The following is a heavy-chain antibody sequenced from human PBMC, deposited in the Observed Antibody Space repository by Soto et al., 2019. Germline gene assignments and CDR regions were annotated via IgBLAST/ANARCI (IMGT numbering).Heavy chain of an antibody. J-gene: IGHJ3*01. Sequence: PWGSLRHSCAGNGLTMSTYAMSWFRQAPGKGLEWVSTIAGVDIFYADSVQGRFTISIDNSKNLLFLQMNSLTADDTATYYCAKDHFKGNGIYDGFDVWGQGTTVTVSS. V-gene: IGHV3-23*01. D-gene: IGHD1-20*01. CDR2: IAGVDI. CDR3: AKDHFKGNGIYDGFDV. CDR1: GLTMSTYA.